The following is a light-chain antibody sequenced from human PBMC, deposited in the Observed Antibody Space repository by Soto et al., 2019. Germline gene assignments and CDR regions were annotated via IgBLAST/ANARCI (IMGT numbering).Light chain of an antibody. J-gene: IGKJ1*01. CDR1: QSVLYSSNNKNY. CDR2: WAS. V-gene: IGKV4-1*01. CDR3: QQYYTTPWT. Sequence: DIVMTQSPDSLAVSLGERATINCKSSQSVLYSSNNKNYLAWYQQKPGQPPKALIYWASTRESGVPDRFSGSGSGTDFTLTISSLQAADVAVYYCQQYYTTPWTFGQGTKVEIK.